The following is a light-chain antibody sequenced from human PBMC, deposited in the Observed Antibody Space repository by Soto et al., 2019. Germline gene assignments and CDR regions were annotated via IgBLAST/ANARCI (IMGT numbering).Light chain of an antibody. CDR1: QVISNY. CDR2: AAS. J-gene: IGKJ1*01. V-gene: IGKV1-27*01. Sequence: DIHLTHSTSSPSASVGDRIPINCRARQVISNYLAWYQQKPGKVPKLLIYAASTLQSGVPSRFSGSGSGTDFTLTISSLQPEDVATYYCQKYNSAPPRGTFGQGTKVDIK. CDR3: QKYNSAPPRGT.